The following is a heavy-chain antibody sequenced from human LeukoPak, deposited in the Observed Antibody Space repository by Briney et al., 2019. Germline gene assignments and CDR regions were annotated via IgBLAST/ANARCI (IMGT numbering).Heavy chain of an antibody. Sequence: PSVNVSCKASGYTFTNYAIHWVRQAPGQRLEWMGWINAGNGNTKYSQEFQGRVTITRDTSASTAYMELSSLRSEDMAVYYCARDLGWELLVLDYWGQGTLVTVSS. CDR2: INAGNGNT. V-gene: IGHV1-3*03. CDR1: GYTFTNYA. CDR3: ARDLGWELLVLDY. J-gene: IGHJ4*02. D-gene: IGHD1-26*01.